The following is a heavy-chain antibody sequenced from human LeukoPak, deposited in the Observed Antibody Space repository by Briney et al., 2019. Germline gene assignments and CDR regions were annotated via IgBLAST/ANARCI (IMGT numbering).Heavy chain of an antibody. V-gene: IGHV3-23*01. D-gene: IGHD3-10*01. CDR2: ISGSGGST. J-gene: IGHJ4*02. CDR1: GFTFSSYA. CDR3: AKAQYYYGSGSQSLTDY. Sequence: PGGSLRLSCAASGFTFSSYAMSWVRQAPGKGLEWVSAISGSGGSTYYADSVKGRFTISRDNSKNTLYLQMNSLRAEDTAVYYCAKAQYYYGSGSQSLTDYWGQGTLVTVSS.